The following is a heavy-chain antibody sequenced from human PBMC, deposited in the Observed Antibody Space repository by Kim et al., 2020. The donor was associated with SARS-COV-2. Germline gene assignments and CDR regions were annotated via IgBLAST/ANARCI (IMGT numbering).Heavy chain of an antibody. V-gene: IGHV3-48*02. Sequence: GGSLRLSCAASGFTFSSYSMNWVRQAPGKGLEWVSYISSSSSTIYYADSVKGRFTISRDNAKNSLYLQMNSLRDEDTAVYYCAREDYGDYWNPYYFDYWGQGTLVTVSS. CDR1: GFTFSSYS. CDR3: AREDYGDYWNPYYFDY. D-gene: IGHD4-17*01. CDR2: ISSSSSTI. J-gene: IGHJ4*02.